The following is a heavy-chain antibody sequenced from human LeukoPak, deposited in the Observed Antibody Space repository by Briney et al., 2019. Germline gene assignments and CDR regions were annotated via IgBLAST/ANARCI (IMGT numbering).Heavy chain of an antibody. CDR3: ARGTDYYDSSGYFPFDN. CDR1: GGSISSYY. V-gene: IGHV4-59*12. J-gene: IGHJ4*02. Sequence: SETLSLTCTVSGGSISSYYWSWIRQPPGKGLEWIGYIYYSGSTNYNPSLKSRVTISVDTSKNQFSLKLSSVTAADTAVYYCARGTDYYDSSGYFPFDNWGQGTLVTVSS. CDR2: IYYSGST. D-gene: IGHD3-22*01.